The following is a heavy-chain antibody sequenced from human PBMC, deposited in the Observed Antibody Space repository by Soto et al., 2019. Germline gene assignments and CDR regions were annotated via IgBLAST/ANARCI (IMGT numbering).Heavy chain of an antibody. CDR1: CASITSSNW. J-gene: IGHJ6*02. D-gene: IGHD3-16*01. CDR3: ARDGGTHYYGMDV. V-gene: IGHV4-4*02. CDR2: IYHSGST. Sequence: SDTLSLTCAISCASITSSNWWSWVRHPPGKGLEWIGEIYHSGSTNYNPSLKSRVTISVDKSKNQFSLKLSSVTAADTAVYYCARDGGTHYYGMDVWGQGTTVT.